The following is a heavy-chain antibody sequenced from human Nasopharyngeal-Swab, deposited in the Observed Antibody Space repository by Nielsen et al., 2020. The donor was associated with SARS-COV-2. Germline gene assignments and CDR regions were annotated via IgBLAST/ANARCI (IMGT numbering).Heavy chain of an antibody. V-gene: IGHV4-31*03. Sequence: SETLSLTCTVSGGSISSGGYYWSWIRQHPGKGLEWIGYIYYRGSTYYNPSLKSRVTISVDTSKNQFSLKLSSVTAADTAVYYCARDSRYSSSWYAYYYYYMDVWGKGTTVTVSS. CDR3: ARDSRYSSSWYAYYYYYMDV. D-gene: IGHD6-13*01. CDR2: IYYRGST. J-gene: IGHJ6*03. CDR1: GGSISSGGYY.